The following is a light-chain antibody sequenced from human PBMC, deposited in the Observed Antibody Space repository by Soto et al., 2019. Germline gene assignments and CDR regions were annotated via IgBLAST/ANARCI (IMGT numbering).Light chain of an antibody. J-gene: IGKJ3*01. CDR1: QSVSSSY. Sequence: EIVLTQSPGTLSLSPGERATLSCRASQSVSSSYLAWYQQKPGQAPRLLIYGASSRATGIPDRFSGSGSGTDFTLTISRLEPEDFAVYYCQQYGSSLVGTFGPGPKWISN. V-gene: IGKV3-20*01. CDR3: QQYGSSLVGT. CDR2: GAS.